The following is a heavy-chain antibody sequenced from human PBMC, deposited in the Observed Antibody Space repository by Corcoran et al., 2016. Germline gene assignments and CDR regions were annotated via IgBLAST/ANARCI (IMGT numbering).Heavy chain of an antibody. CDR1: GGSISSSSYY. J-gene: IGHJ5*02. CDR2: IYYSGST. V-gene: IGHV4-39*01. CDR3: ARHGPSEDMVVVPAARGHWFDP. D-gene: IGHD2-2*01. Sequence: QLQLQESGPGQVKPSETLYLTGTVSGGSISSSSYYWGWIRQPPGKGLEWIGSIYYSGSTYYNPSLKSRVTISVDTSKNQFSLKLSSVTAADTGVDSCARHGPSEDMVVVPAARGHWFDPWGQGTQVTVSS.